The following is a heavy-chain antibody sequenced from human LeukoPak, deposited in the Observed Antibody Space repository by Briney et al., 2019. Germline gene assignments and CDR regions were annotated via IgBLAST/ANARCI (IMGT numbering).Heavy chain of an antibody. CDR2: ISGSGGST. Sequence: GGSLRLSCAASGFTFSSYGMSWVRQAPGKGLEWVSAISGSGGSTYYADSVKGRFTISRDNSKNTLYLQMNSLRAEDTAVYYCARDLGNYYGSGSYYMDYYYYYMDVWGKGTTVTISS. D-gene: IGHD3-10*01. CDR3: ARDLGNYYGSGSYYMDYYYYYMDV. CDR1: GFTFSSYG. V-gene: IGHV3-23*01. J-gene: IGHJ6*03.